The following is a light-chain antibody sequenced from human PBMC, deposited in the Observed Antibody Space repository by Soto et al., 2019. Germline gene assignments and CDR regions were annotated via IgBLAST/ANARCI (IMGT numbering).Light chain of an antibody. J-gene: IGKJ5*01. Sequence: DIVMTQSPDSLAVSLGERATINCKSSQSVLYRSNNKSFFAWYQQKPRQPPKLLIYWASTRESGVPDRFSGSGSGTDFTLTISSLQAEDVAVYYCQQFYGTPITFGQGTRLEIK. V-gene: IGKV4-1*01. CDR1: QSVLYRSNNKSF. CDR2: WAS. CDR3: QQFYGTPIT.